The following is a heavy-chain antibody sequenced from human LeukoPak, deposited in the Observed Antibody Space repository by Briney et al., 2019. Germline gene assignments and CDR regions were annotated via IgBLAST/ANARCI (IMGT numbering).Heavy chain of an antibody. Sequence: PSETLSLTCAVYGGSFSDYFWGWVRQPPGKGLEWIGEINHSGRTYYNPSLKSRVTISADTSKNQFSLNLSSVTAADTAVYYCARDVVVVPAAIHYGMDVWGQGTTVTVSS. CDR3: ARDVVVVPAAIHYGMDV. CDR2: INHSGRT. CDR1: GGSFSDYF. J-gene: IGHJ6*02. D-gene: IGHD2-2*01. V-gene: IGHV4-34*01.